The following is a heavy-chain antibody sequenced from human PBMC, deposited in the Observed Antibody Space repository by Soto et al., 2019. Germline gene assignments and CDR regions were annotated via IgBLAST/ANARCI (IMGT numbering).Heavy chain of an antibody. CDR1: GGSVSSSSYS. V-gene: IGHV4-61*01. CDR2: IYYTGST. CDR3: ARDLWGYCGTDCYPLDV. J-gene: IGHJ6*02. D-gene: IGHD2-21*02. Sequence: SETLSLTCTVSGGSVSSSSYSWSWIRQPPGKGLEWIGYIYYTGSTVYNPSFKSRVTISVDTSKNQFSLKLNSVTAADTAVYYCARDLWGYCGTDCYPLDVWGQGTTVTVSS.